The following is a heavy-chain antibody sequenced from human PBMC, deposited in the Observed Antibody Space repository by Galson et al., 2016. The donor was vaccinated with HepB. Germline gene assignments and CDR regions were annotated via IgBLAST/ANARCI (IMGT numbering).Heavy chain of an antibody. Sequence: SLRLSCAASGFTFRSYGMSWVRQVPGKGLEWVSTISGDGASTYYADSVKGRFSISRDNAKNSLYLQMNSLRAEDTAVYYCARDADYQNTNAHYDVFDIWGQGTLVAVSS. V-gene: IGHV3-23*01. D-gene: IGHD2-8*01. CDR1: GFTFRSYG. CDR3: ARDADYQNTNAHYDVFDI. CDR2: ISGDGAST. J-gene: IGHJ4*02.